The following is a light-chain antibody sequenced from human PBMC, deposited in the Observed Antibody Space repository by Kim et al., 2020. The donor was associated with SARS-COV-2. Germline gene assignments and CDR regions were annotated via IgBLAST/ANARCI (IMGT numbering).Light chain of an antibody. J-gene: IGLJ3*02. CDR3: GTWDNSRGGV. CDR2: ANE. Sequence: QSVLTQPPSVSAAPGQKVTISCSGSSSNIGKFSVSWYQQLPGTAPKLLIYANEKRPSGIPDRFSGSKSGTSATLVITGIQTGDEADYYCGTWDNSRGGVFGGGTQLTVL. V-gene: IGLV1-51*01. CDR1: SSNIGKFS.